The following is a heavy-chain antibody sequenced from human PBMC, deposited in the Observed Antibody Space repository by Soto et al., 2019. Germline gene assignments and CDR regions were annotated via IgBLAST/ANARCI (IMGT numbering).Heavy chain of an antibody. Sequence: QVQLVQSGAEVKKPGSSVKVSCKASGGTFSSYAISWVRQAPGQGLEWMGGIIPIFGTANYAQKFQGRVTITADESTSTAYMELSSLRSEDTAVYYCARDSHCSGGSCGWFDPWGQGTLVTVSS. CDR1: GGTFSSYA. CDR3: ARDSHCSGGSCGWFDP. V-gene: IGHV1-69*01. J-gene: IGHJ5*02. D-gene: IGHD2-15*01. CDR2: IIPIFGTA.